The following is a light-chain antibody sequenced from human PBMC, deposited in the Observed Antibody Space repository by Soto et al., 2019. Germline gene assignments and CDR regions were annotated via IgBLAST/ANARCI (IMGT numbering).Light chain of an antibody. J-gene: IGKJ1*01. V-gene: IGKV3-20*01. Sequence: EIELTQSPGTLSLSPGERATLSCRASQSVSNNYLAWYQRKPGQAPRLLIYGASSRATGIPHRFSGSGSGTDFTITISRLEPEDVAVYYCQQYCNSQWTFGQGTKVAIK. CDR3: QQYCNSQWT. CDR2: GAS. CDR1: QSVSNNY.